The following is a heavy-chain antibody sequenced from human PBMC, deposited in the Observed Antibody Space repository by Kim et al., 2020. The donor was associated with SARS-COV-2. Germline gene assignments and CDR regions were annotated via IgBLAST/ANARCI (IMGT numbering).Heavy chain of an antibody. V-gene: IGHV3-11*01. CDR2: TI. D-gene: IGHD3-10*01. CDR3: ARDRIRVRDY. J-gene: IGHJ4*02. Sequence: TIYYADSGKGRFTISRDNAKNSLYLQMNSLRAEDTAVYYCARDRIRVRDYWGQGTLVTVSS.